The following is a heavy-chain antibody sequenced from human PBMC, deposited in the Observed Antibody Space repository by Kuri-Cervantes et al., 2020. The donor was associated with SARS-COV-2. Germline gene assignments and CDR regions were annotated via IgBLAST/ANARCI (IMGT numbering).Heavy chain of an antibody. J-gene: IGHJ3*02. D-gene: IGHD3-3*01. CDR2: IKQDGSEK. Sequence: GGSLRLSCAASGFTFSSYAMSWVRQAPGKGLEWVANIKQDGSEKYYVDSVKGRFTISRDNAKNSLYLQMNSLRAEDTAVYYCAKDVGEITIFGVVIIKVDDAFDIWGQGTMVTVSS. CDR1: GFTFSSYA. V-gene: IGHV3-7*01. CDR3: AKDVGEITIFGVVIIKVDDAFDI.